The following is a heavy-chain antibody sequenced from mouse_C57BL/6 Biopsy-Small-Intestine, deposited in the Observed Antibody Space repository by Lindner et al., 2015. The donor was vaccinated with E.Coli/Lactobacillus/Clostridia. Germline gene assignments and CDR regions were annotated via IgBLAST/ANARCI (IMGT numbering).Heavy chain of an antibody. V-gene: IGHV10-3*01. D-gene: IGHD4-1*01. CDR3: VRDRWDGGYWYFDV. J-gene: IGHJ1*03. Sequence: VQLQESGGGLVQPKGSLKLSCAASGFTFNTYAMHWVRQAPGKDLEWVARIRSKSSDYATYYADSVKDRFTISRDDSQSMVYLQMNNLKTEDTAMYYCVRDRWDGGYWYFDVWDTGTTVTVSS. CDR1: GFTFNTYA. CDR2: IRSKSSDYAT.